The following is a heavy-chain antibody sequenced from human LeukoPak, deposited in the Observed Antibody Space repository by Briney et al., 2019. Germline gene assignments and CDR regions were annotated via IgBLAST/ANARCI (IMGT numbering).Heavy chain of an antibody. J-gene: IGHJ4*02. CDR1: GGSFSGYY. V-gene: IGHV4-34*09. Sequence: PSETLSLTCAVYGGSFSGYYWSWIRQPPGKGLEWIGEINHSGSTNYNPSLKSRVTISVDTSKNQFSLKLSSVTAADTAVYYCARVGRYDYFDYWGQGTLVTVSS. CDR2: INHSGST. D-gene: IGHD2-2*01. CDR3: ARVGRYDYFDY.